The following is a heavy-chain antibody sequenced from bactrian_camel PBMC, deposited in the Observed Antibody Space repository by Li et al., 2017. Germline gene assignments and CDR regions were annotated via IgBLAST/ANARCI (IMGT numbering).Heavy chain of an antibody. Sequence: VQLVESGGGSVQAGGSLRLSCSASGYFGCRYETAWYRQAPGKEREFVASIESDSSTTTYADSVKGRFTISKDNAKNTLYLQMNSLKPEDTAMYYCAADSGLTRRKCGGVVDFPYWGQGTQVTVS. J-gene: IGHJ6*01. V-gene: IGHV3S53*01. D-gene: IGHD5*01. CDR2: IESDSST. CDR3: AADSGLTRRKCGGVVDFPY. CDR1: GYFGCRYE.